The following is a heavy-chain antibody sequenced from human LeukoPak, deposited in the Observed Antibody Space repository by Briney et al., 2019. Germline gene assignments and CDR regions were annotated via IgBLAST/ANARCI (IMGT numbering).Heavy chain of an antibody. J-gene: IGHJ3*02. CDR3: ARLDIVVVPAAMGVEAFDI. V-gene: IGHV4-30-4*08. CDR2: IYYSGST. Sequence: SQTLSLTCTVSGGSISSGDYYWSWIRQPPGKGLEWIGYIYYSGSTYYNPSLKSRVTISVDTSKNQFSLKLSSVTAADTAVYYCARLDIVVVPAAMGVEAFDIWGQGTMVTVSS. CDR1: GGSISSGDYY. D-gene: IGHD2-2*03.